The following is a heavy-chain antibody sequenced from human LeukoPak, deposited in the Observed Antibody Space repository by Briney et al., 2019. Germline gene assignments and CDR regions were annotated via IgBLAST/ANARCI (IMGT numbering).Heavy chain of an antibody. Sequence: RPGGSLRLSCAASGFTFSSYEMNWVRQAPGKGLEWVSYISSSGSTIYYADSVKGRFTISRDNSKNTLYLQMNSLRAEDTAVYYCAKDPMTTVTTVDSDWGQGTLVTVSS. CDR2: ISSSGSTI. CDR1: GFTFSSYE. CDR3: AKDPMTTVTTVDSD. V-gene: IGHV3-48*03. J-gene: IGHJ4*02. D-gene: IGHD4-17*01.